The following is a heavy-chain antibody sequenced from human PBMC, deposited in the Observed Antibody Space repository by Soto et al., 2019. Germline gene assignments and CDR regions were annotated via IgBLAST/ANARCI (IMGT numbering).Heavy chain of an antibody. CDR2: ISGSGIST. J-gene: IGHJ2*01. Sequence: DVQLLESGGGLVQPGGSLRLSCAASGFTFRSYAMSWVRQAPGKGLEWVSGISGSGISTHYADSVKGRFTVSRDNSKNTLYLQMNSLRAEDAAVYNCANEPVGPDGYFDLWGRGTLVTVSS. V-gene: IGHV3-23*01. CDR3: ANEPVGPDGYFDL. CDR1: GFTFRSYA.